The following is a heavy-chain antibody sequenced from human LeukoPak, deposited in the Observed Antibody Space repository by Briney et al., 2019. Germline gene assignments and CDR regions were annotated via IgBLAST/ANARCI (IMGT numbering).Heavy chain of an antibody. CDR2: ISSSSSYI. CDR3: ARGGSGSYRSHYYYGMDV. Sequence: GGSLRLSCTASGFTFGDYALSWFRQAPGKGLEWVSSISSSSSYIYYADSVKGRFTISRDNAKNSLYLQMNSLRAEDTAVYYCARGGSGSYRSHYYYGMDVWGQGTTVTVSS. D-gene: IGHD3-10*01. J-gene: IGHJ6*02. CDR1: GFTFGDYA. V-gene: IGHV3-21*01.